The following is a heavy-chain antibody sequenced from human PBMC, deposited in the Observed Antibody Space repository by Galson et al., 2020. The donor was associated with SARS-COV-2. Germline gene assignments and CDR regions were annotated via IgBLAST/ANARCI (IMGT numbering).Heavy chain of an antibody. J-gene: IGHJ4*02. CDR1: GFTFSSYA. V-gene: IGHV3-23*01. CDR3: AKLRQLVGTGSPDY. CDR2: ISGSGGST. D-gene: IGHD6-13*01. Sequence: AGSLTLSCAASGFTFSSYAMSWVRQAPGKGLEWVSSISGSGGSTYYADSVKGRFTISRDNSKNTLYLQMNSLRAEDTAVYYCAKLRQLVGTGSPDYWGQGTLVTVSS.